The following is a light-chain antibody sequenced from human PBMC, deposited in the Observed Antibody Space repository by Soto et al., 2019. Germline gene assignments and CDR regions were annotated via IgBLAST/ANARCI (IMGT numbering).Light chain of an antibody. CDR3: QQSYSTPF. Sequence: DIQMTQPPSSLSASLGDRVTITCRASQSISSYLNWYQQKPGKAPKLLIYAASSLQSGVPSRFSGSGSGTDFTLTISSLQPEDFATYYCQQSYSTPFFGPGTKVEIK. CDR2: AAS. V-gene: IGKV1-39*01. CDR1: QSISSY. J-gene: IGKJ3*01.